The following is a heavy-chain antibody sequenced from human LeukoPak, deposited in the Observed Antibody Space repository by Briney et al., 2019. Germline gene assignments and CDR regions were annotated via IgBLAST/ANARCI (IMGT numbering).Heavy chain of an antibody. CDR3: ARASSEPVISGYMDV. CDR1: GGSLTGYY. CDR2: TNRSGST. Sequence: SETLSLTCVVYGGSLTGYYWSWIRQPPGQGLEWIGETNRSGSTRYNPSLKSRVAVLVDTSKNQFSLKLTSVTAADTAVYYCARASSEPVISGYMDVWGRGTTVTVS. V-gene: IGHV4-34*01. J-gene: IGHJ6*03. D-gene: IGHD1-14*01.